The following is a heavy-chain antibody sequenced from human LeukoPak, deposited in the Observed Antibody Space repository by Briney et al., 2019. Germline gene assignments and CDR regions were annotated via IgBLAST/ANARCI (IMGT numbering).Heavy chain of an antibody. CDR3: ARRSTMVRGVIMHGY. J-gene: IGHJ4*02. CDR2: MNPNSGNT. D-gene: IGHD3-10*01. CDR1: GYTFTSYD. V-gene: IGHV1-8*01. Sequence: ASVKVSCKASGYTFTSYDINWVRQATGQGLEWMGWMNPNSGNTGYAQKFQGRVTMTRNTSISTAYMELSSLRSEDTAVYYCARRSTMVRGVIMHGYWGRGTLVTVSS.